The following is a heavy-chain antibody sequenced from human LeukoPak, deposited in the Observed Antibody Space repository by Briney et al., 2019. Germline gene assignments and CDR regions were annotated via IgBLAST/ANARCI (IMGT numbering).Heavy chain of an antibody. V-gene: IGHV3-7*01. CDR2: IKKDGSEK. J-gene: IGHJ4*02. D-gene: IGHD3-3*01. CDR3: ARDVYGFWSGYSNFDY. Sequence: GGSLRLSCAAAGFTLSDYWMSWVRQAPGKGLEWVANIKKDGSEKYYVDSVKGRFTISRDNAKNSLYLQMNSLRAEDTAVYYCARDVYGFWSGYSNFDYWGQGTLVTVSS. CDR1: GFTLSDYW.